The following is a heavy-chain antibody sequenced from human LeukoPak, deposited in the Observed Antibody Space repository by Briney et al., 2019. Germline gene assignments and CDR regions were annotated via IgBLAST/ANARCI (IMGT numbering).Heavy chain of an antibody. Sequence: SETLSLTCTVSGGSISSSSYYWGWIRQPPGKGLEWIGSIYYSGSTYYNPSLKSRVTISVDTSKNQFSLKLSSVTAADTAVYYCARHLSLVVPAAQWGQGTLVTVSS. D-gene: IGHD2-2*01. CDR1: GGSISSSSYY. CDR2: IYYSGST. CDR3: ARHLSLVVPAAQ. V-gene: IGHV4-39*07. J-gene: IGHJ4*02.